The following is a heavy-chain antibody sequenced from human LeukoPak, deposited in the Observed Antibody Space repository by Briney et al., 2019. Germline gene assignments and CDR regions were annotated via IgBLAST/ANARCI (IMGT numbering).Heavy chain of an antibody. CDR2: IYYSGST. V-gene: IGHV4-30-4*08. J-gene: IGHJ4*02. CDR3: ARAITSFGVTSPGSFDY. D-gene: IGHD3-3*01. CDR1: GGSISSSGYY. Sequence: SETLSLTCTVSGGSISSSGYYWSWIRQPPGKGLEWIGYIYYSGSTYYNPSLKSRVTISVDTSKNQFSLKLSSVTAADTAVYYCARAITSFGVTSPGSFDYWGQGTLVTVSS.